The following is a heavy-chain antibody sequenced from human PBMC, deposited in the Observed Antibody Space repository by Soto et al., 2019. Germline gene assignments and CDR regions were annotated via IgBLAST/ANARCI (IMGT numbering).Heavy chain of an antibody. CDR3: ARDFYYGSGNTTDGMDV. CDR2: ISSSSSYI. CDR1: GFTFSSYS. J-gene: IGHJ6*02. D-gene: IGHD3-10*01. V-gene: IGHV3-21*01. Sequence: LRLSCAASGFTFSSYSMNWVRQAPGKGLEWVSSISSSSSYIYYADSVKGRFTISRDNAKNSLYLQMNSLRAEDTAVYYCARDFYYGSGNTTDGMDVWGQGTTVTVSS.